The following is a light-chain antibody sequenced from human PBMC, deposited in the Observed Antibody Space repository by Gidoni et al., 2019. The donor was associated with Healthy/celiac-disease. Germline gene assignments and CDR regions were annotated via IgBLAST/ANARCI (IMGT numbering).Light chain of an antibody. J-gene: IGKJ4*01. CDR3: QQYDDSPKLT. Sequence: EIVLTPSPGTLSLSPGERATLSCRASQSVSSSYLAWYQQKAGQAPRLLIYGASRRATGIPDRFSGSGSGTDFTLTISRLEPEDFAVYYCQQYDDSPKLTFGGGTKVEIK. CDR1: QSVSSSY. CDR2: GAS. V-gene: IGKV3-20*01.